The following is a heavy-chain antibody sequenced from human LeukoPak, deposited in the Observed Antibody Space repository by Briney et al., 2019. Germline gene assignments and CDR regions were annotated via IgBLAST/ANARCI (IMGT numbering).Heavy chain of an antibody. V-gene: IGHV4-59*08. CDR3: ARKSSRGGFNGYDFWYFDL. CDR1: GGSIRNYF. CDR2: ISYSGST. J-gene: IGHJ2*01. D-gene: IGHD5-12*01. Sequence: PETLSLTCTVSGGSIRNYFWGWIRQPPGKRLEWIGYISYSGSTDYNPSLKSRVTLSVDTSKNRLSLKLSSVTAADTAVYYCARKSSRGGFNGYDFWYFDLWGRGTLVTVSS.